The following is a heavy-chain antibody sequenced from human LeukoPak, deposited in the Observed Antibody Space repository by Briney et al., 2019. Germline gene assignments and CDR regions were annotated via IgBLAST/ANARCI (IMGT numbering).Heavy chain of an antibody. J-gene: IGHJ3*02. CDR1: GGSISSSSCY. CDR2: IYYSGST. Sequence: KPSETLSLTCTVSGGSISSSSCYWGWIRQPPGKGLEWIGSIYYSGSTYYNPSLKSRVTISVDTSKNQFSLKVTSVTAADTAVYFCARDGPNDRTEDAFDIWGQGTMVTVSS. CDR3: ARDGPNDRTEDAFDI. V-gene: IGHV4-39*07. D-gene: IGHD3-22*01.